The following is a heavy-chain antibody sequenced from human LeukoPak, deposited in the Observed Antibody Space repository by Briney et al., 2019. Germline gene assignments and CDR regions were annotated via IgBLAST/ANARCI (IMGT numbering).Heavy chain of an antibody. CDR1: ESTFSGYA. Sequence: GGSLRLSCAASESTFSGYAMSWVRQAPGKGLEWVSAISGSDGSTYYADSVKGRFTISRDNSKSTLYLQMNSLRVEDTAVYYCAKGRCSGGSCYGRGFDYWGQGTLVTVSS. V-gene: IGHV3-23*01. D-gene: IGHD2-15*01. CDR3: AKGRCSGGSCYGRGFDY. J-gene: IGHJ4*02. CDR2: ISGSDGST.